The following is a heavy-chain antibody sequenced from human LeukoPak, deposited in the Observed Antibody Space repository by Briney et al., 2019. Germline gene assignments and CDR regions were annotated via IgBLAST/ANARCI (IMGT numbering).Heavy chain of an antibody. CDR3: ARGRYGGYFDY. Sequence: GGSLRLSCAASGFTFSTYWMHWVRQAPGKGLVWVSRINSDGSSTSYADSVKGRFTISRDNAKNTLYVQMNSLRAEDTAMYYCARGRYGGYFDYWGQGTLVTVSS. V-gene: IGHV3-74*01. CDR2: INSDGSST. D-gene: IGHD4-23*01. J-gene: IGHJ4*02. CDR1: GFTFSTYW.